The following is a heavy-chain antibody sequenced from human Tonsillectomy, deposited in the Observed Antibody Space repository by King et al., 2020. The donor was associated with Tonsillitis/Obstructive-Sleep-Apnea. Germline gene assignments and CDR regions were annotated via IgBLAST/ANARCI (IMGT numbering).Heavy chain of an antibody. D-gene: IGHD1-1*01. J-gene: IGHJ4*02. CDR2: IYYSGST. CDR1: GGSISSSNYY. Sequence: QLQESGPGLVKPSETLSLTCTVSGGSISSSNYYWGWIRQPPGKGLEWIGSIYYSGSTYYNPSLESRVTIAIATSKNQFSLQLSSVTAADTAVYYCARRDLEFDYWGQGTLVTVSS. CDR3: ARRDLEFDY. V-gene: IGHV4-39*01.